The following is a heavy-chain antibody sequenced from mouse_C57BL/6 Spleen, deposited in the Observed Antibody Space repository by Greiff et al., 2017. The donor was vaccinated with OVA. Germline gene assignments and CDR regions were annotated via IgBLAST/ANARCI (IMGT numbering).Heavy chain of an antibody. CDR3: ARSGYYGSKNYLDY. Sequence: VQLQQSGAELVRPGTSVKVSCKASGYAFTNYLIEWVKQRPGQGLEWIGVINPGSGGTNYNEKFKGKATLTADKSSSTAYMQLSSLTSEDSAVYFCARSGYYGSKNYLDYWGQGTTLTVSS. D-gene: IGHD1-1*01. CDR2: INPGSGGT. V-gene: IGHV1-54*01. CDR1: GYAFTNYL. J-gene: IGHJ2*01.